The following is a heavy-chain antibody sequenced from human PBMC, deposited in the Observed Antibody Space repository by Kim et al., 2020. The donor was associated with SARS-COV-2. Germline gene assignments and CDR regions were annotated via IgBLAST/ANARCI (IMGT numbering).Heavy chain of an antibody. Sequence: NPPPNSRDTISVDTARNQFSLKLSSVTAADTAVYYCARVYYYDSSRYFDYWGQGTLVTVSS. V-gene: IGHV4-59*01. D-gene: IGHD3-22*01. J-gene: IGHJ4*02. CDR3: ARVYYYDSSRYFDY.